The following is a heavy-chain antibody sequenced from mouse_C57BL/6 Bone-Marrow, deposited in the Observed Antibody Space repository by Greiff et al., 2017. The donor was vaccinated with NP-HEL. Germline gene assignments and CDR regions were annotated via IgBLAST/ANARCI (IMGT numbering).Heavy chain of an antibody. Sequence: EVQLQQSGPELVKPGASVKISCEASGYTFTDYYMNWVKQSHGKSLEWIGDINPNNGGTSYNQKFKGKATLTVDKSSSTAYMELRSLTSEDSAVYYCARSSSSYWYFDVWGTGTTVTVSS. V-gene: IGHV1-26*01. CDR2: INPNNGGT. D-gene: IGHD1-3*01. J-gene: IGHJ1*03. CDR3: ARSSSSYWYFDV. CDR1: GYTFTDYY.